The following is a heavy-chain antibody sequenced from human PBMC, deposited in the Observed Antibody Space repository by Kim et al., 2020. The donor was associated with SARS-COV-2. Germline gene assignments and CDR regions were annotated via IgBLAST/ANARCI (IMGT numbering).Heavy chain of an antibody. V-gene: IGHV1-3*01. Sequence: RYAQKFQGRLTLTRDTSASTAYMELNSLRSEDTAVYYCAREGHEGGYLTWGQGTMVTVSS. J-gene: IGHJ3*01. D-gene: IGHD3-22*01. CDR3: AREGHEGGYLT.